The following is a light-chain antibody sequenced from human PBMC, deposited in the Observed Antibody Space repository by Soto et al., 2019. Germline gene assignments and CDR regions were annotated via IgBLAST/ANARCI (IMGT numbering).Light chain of an antibody. J-gene: IGLJ3*02. V-gene: IGLV2-14*01. CDR2: DVS. Sequence: QSALTQPASVSGSPGQSITISFTGTSSDVGGYNYVSWYQQHPGKAPKLMIYDVSNRPSGVSNRFSGSKSGNTASLTISGLQAEEEADYYCSSYTSSSALGVFGGGTKLTVL. CDR1: SSDVGGYNY. CDR3: SSYTSSSALGV.